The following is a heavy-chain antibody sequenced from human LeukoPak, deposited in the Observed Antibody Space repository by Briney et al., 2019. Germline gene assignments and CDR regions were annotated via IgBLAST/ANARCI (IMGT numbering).Heavy chain of an antibody. CDR2: IRNTGSA. CDR1: GGSISPYE. V-gene: IGHV4-4*07. J-gene: IGHJ4*02. D-gene: IGHD2-8*02. CDR3: ATGSYSGGFDK. Sequence: PSETLSLTCTVSGGSISPYEWSWIRQSAGKRLEWIVLIRNTGSADYSASLKSRVTLSIDTSKSQISLRLTSVTAADTAVYYCATGSYSGGFDKWGQGTLVIVSS.